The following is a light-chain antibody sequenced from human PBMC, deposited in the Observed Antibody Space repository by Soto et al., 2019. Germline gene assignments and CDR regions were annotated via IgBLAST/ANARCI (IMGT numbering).Light chain of an antibody. Sequence: IVLTQSPCTLSLSPGERATLSCRASQSVSASYLAWYQQKPGQAPRLLIYAASSRATGIPDRFSGSGSGTDFTLTVSRLEPEDFAVYYCQQYGNSPAITFGQGTRLEI. J-gene: IGKJ5*01. CDR1: QSVSASY. CDR3: QQYGNSPAIT. V-gene: IGKV3-20*01. CDR2: AAS.